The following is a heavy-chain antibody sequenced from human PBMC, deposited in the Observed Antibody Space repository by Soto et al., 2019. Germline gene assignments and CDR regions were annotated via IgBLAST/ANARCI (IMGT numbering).Heavy chain of an antibody. D-gene: IGHD3-22*01. CDR1: GFTFSSYA. J-gene: IGHJ4*02. Sequence: PGGSLRLSCAASGFTFSSYAMSWVRQAPGKRLEWDSAISGSGGSTYYADSVKGRFTISRDNSKNTLYLQMNSLRAEDTAVYYCAKGYDSFLALDYWGQGTLVTVSS. CDR2: ISGSGGST. V-gene: IGHV3-23*01. CDR3: AKGYDSFLALDY.